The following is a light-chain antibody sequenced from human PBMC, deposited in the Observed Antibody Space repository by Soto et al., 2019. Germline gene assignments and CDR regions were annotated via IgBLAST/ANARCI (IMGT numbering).Light chain of an antibody. V-gene: IGKV3-11*01. CDR2: DAS. Sequence: EIVLTQSPATLSLSPGERATLSCRASQNVSRFLAWYQRRPGQAPRLLIYDASKRASDIPARFSGSGSGTDFTLTISSLEPEDSAGYYCQQRSNWPPLTFGGGTKVEIK. CDR1: QNVSRF. CDR3: QQRSNWPPLT. J-gene: IGKJ4*01.